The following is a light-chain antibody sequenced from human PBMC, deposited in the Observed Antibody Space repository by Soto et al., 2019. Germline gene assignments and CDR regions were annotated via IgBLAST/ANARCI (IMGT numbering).Light chain of an antibody. Sequence: DIQMNQSPSNRSAYVGDRVTITCRASQSSVAWLDWYQQKPWQVPKLLTYQTSTLESGVPSRFHGSASGTEVTLTISSLQPDDLGTYYGHQDNGYGSWTCGQGTKV. J-gene: IGKJ1*01. V-gene: IGKV1-5*03. CDR1: QSSVAW. CDR3: HQDNGYGSWT. CDR2: QTS.